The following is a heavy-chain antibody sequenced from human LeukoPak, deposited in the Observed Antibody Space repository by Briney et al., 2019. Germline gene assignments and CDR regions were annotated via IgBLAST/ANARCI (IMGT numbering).Heavy chain of an antibody. CDR1: GFTFSSYW. J-gene: IGHJ6*03. CDR3: ARGTDNSHYYYYYMDV. CDR2: IKQDGSEK. V-gene: IGHV3-7*01. Sequence: GSLRLSCAASGFTFSSYWMSWVRQAPGKGLEWVANIKQDGSEKYYVDSVKGRFTISRDNANNSLYLQMNSLTAEDTAVYYCARGTDNSHYYYYYMDVWGKGTTVTVSS. D-gene: IGHD3/OR15-3a*01.